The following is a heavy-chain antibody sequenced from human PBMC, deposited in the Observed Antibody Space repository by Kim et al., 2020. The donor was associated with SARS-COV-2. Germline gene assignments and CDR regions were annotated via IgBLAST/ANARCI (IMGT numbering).Heavy chain of an antibody. J-gene: IGHJ4*02. CDR2: INSDGSSP. Sequence: GGSLRLSCAASGFTFRTYGMYWVRQAPGKGLVWVSRINSDGSSPAYADAVKGRFTISRDNAKNTLYLQMNSLRAEDTAIYYCTRGSYGASDYWGQGTLVT. D-gene: IGHD3-10*01. CDR1: GFTFRTYG. CDR3: TRGSYGASDY. V-gene: IGHV3-74*01.